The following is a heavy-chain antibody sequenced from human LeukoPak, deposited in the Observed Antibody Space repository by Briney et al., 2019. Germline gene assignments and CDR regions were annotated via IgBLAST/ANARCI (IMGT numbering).Heavy chain of an antibody. J-gene: IGHJ4*02. Sequence: GGSLRLSCAASGFTFSGYSMNWVRQAPGKGLEWVSYISSSSSYIYYADSVKGRFTISRDNAKNSLYLQMNSLRAEDTAVYYCARARTTTAMVPFDYWGQGTLVTVSS. CDR1: GFTFSGYS. CDR3: ARARTTTAMVPFDY. V-gene: IGHV3-21*05. CDR2: ISSSSSYI. D-gene: IGHD5-18*01.